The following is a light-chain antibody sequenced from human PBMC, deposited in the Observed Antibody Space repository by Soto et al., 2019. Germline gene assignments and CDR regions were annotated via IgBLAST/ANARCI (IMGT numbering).Light chain of an antibody. Sequence: EIVMTQSPATLSVSPGERATVSCRASQSVSSNLAWYQQKPGQAPRLLIYGASTTATGIPARFSGSGSGTEFTLTISSLQSEDFAVYYCQQYYNWPITFGQGTRLEN. V-gene: IGKV3-15*01. CDR1: QSVSSN. CDR3: QQYYNWPIT. CDR2: GAS. J-gene: IGKJ5*01.